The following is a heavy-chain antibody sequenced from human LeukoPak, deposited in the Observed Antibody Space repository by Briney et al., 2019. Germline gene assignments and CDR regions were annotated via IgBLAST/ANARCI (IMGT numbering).Heavy chain of an antibody. J-gene: IGHJ6*04. V-gene: IGHV3-33*06. CDR3: VKEPAPYSLGDA. Sequence: GRSLTLSCAASGFTFSRYGMHWARQAPGKGLEWVAVVWDNGLNKFYADSVKGRFTISRDNSKYTLSLHMNSLRAEDTAVYYCVKEPAPYSLGDAWGKGTTVTVSS. CDR2: VWDNGLNK. D-gene: IGHD5-18*01. CDR1: GFTFSRYG.